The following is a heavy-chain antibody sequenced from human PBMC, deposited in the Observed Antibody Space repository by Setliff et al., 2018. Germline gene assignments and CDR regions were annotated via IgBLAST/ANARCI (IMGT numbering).Heavy chain of an antibody. CDR1: GYTFTSYA. J-gene: IGHJ4*02. CDR3: ARVSRTIVGARGFDY. V-gene: IGHV1-3*01. D-gene: IGHD1-26*01. CDR2: INGGNGNT. Sequence: GASVKVSCKASGYTFTSYAMHWVRQAPGQRLEWMGWINGGNGNTKYSQKFQGRVTMTRNTSISTAYMELSSLRSEDTAVYYCARVSRTIVGARGFDYWGQGTLVTVSS.